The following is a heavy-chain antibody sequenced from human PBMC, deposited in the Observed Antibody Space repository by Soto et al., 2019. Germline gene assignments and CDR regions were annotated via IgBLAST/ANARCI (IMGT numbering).Heavy chain of an antibody. CDR3: ARVRSPFSGYLDHWFDP. J-gene: IGHJ5*02. D-gene: IGHD3-22*01. V-gene: IGHV4-38-2*01. Sequence: SETLSLTCAVPGYSISSGYYWGWIRQPPGKGLEWIGSIYHSGSTYYNPSLKSRVTISVDTSKNQSSLKLSSVTAADTAVYYCARVRSPFSGYLDHWFDPWGQGTLVTVSS. CDR1: GYSISSGYY. CDR2: IYHSGST.